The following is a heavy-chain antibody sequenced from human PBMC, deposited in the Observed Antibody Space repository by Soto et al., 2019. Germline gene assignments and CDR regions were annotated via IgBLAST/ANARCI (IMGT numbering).Heavy chain of an antibody. V-gene: IGHV1-2*02. CDR1: GYPVTAYY. CDR3: ARGGGVGVAGSAAFDM. CDR2: INPATGAA. Sequence: QLHLVQSGAVVKKPGASVTVSCSASGYPVTAYYMHWVRQAPGRGLEWMGGINPATGAAKYTQTCRGRFTVTRDTSTITVFMELSGVTSEDTACFSCARGGGVGVAGSAAFDMWGQGTLVTVSS. J-gene: IGHJ3*02. D-gene: IGHD3-3*01.